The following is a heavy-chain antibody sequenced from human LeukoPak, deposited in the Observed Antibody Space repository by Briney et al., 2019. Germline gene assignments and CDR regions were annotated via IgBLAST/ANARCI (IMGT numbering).Heavy chain of an antibody. V-gene: IGHV5-51*01. CDR3: ARQGAAGKYYYYYMDV. CDR1: GYNFPIYW. J-gene: IGHJ6*03. Sequence: TGESLKISCQGSGYNFPIYWIGWVRQMPGQGLEWMGIIYPDDSNTIYGPSFQGQVTISADKSINTAYLEWSSLKASDTAIYYCARQGAAGKYYYYYMDVWGKGTTVTVSS. CDR2: IYPDDSNT. D-gene: IGHD6-13*01.